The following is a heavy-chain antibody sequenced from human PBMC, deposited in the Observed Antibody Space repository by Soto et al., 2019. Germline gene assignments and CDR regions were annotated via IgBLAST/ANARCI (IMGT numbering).Heavy chain of an antibody. CDR3: ARDKGAYYSHIDY. V-gene: IGHV1-69*06. D-gene: IGHD3-22*01. J-gene: IGHJ4*02. CDR1: GFTFTSYA. Sequence: QVQLVQSGAEVKRPGSSVKVSCKASGFTFTSYALSWVRKAPGQGPEWMGGIIPFFGTPNYAQKFQGRVTITADKSTSTFYMDLSGLKSEDTAFYYCARDKGAYYSHIDYCGQGTLVTVSS. CDR2: IIPFFGTP.